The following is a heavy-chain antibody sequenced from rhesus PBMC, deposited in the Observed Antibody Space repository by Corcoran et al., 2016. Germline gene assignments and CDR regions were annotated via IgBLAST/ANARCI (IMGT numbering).Heavy chain of an antibody. V-gene: IGHV3-54*02. J-gene: IGHJ4*01. CDR2: ISSDGSKK. CDR1: GFNYRIYG. D-gene: IGHD1-1*01. Sequence: EVQLVESGGGLVQSGGFLILSCAASGFNYRIYGMHCVRQAPGKGLEGVVVISSDGSKKDYADSVKDRFTISRDNSKNILYLQINNLKLEDTAVYYGTTFGYWGQGVLVTVSS. CDR3: TTFGY.